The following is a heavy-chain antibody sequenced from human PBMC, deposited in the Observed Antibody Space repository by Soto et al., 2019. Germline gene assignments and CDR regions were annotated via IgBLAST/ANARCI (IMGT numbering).Heavy chain of an antibody. D-gene: IGHD4-4*01. V-gene: IGHV4-34*01. CDR1: GGSFSGYY. CDR2: INHSGSA. J-gene: IGHJ4*02. CDR3: ARHVTVTTEPFDY. Sequence: SETLSLTCAVYGGSFSGYYWSWIRQPPGKGLEWIGDINHSGSANYNPSLKSRVTISVDTSKNQFSLKLSSVTAADTAVYYCARHVTVTTEPFDYWGQGTLVTVSS.